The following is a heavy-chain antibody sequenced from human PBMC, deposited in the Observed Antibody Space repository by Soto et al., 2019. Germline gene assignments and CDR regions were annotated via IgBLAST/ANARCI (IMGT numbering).Heavy chain of an antibody. Sequence: PGGSLRLSCAASGFTFSSYGMHWVRQAPGKGLEWVAVISYDGSNKYYADSVKGRFTISRDNSKNTLYLQMNSLRAEDTAVYYCAKDRGFGEFPPLNWFDPWGQGTLVTVSS. J-gene: IGHJ5*02. CDR2: ISYDGSNK. CDR1: GFTFSSYG. CDR3: AKDRGFGEFPPLNWFDP. D-gene: IGHD3-10*01. V-gene: IGHV3-30*18.